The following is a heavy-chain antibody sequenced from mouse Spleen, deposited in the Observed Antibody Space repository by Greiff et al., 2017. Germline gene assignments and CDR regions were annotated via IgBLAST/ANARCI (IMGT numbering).Heavy chain of an antibody. Sequence: VQLQQSGPELVKPGASVKMSCKASGYTFTSYVMHWVKQKPGQGLEWIGYINPYNDGTKYNEKFKGKATLTSDKSSSTAYMELSSLTSEDSAVYYCARVDGSSYEWYFDVWGAGTTVTVSS. CDR1: GYTFTSYV. CDR2: INPYNDGT. CDR3: ARVDGSSYEWYFDV. V-gene: IGHV1-14*01. J-gene: IGHJ1*01. D-gene: IGHD1-1*01.